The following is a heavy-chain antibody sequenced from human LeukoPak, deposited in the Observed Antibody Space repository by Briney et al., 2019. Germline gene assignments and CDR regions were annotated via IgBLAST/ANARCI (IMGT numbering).Heavy chain of an antibody. CDR2: ISSSGSTI. D-gene: IGHD2-2*01. Sequence: GGSLRLSCAASGFTFSSYEMNWVRQAPGKGLERVSYISSSGSTIYYADSVKGRFTISRDNAKNSLYLQMNSLRAEDTAVYYCPRGDVVRQQDYYFDYWGQGTLVTVSS. CDR1: GFTFSSYE. CDR3: PRGDVVRQQDYYFDY. V-gene: IGHV3-48*03. J-gene: IGHJ4*02.